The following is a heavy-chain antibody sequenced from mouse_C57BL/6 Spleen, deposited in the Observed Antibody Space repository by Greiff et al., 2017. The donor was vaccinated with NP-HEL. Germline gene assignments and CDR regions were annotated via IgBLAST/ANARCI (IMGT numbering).Heavy chain of an antibody. V-gene: IGHV1-69*01. J-gene: IGHJ4*01. CDR1: GYTFTSYW. D-gene: IGHD1-1*01. CDR2: IDPSDSYT. CDR3: ARSFDYGSGDAMDY. Sequence: VQLQQSGAELVMPGASVKLSCKASGYTFTSYWMHWVKQRPGQGLEWIGEIDPSDSYTNYNQKFKGKSTLTVDKSSSTAYMQLSSLTSEDSAVYYCARSFDYGSGDAMDYWGQGTAVTVSS.